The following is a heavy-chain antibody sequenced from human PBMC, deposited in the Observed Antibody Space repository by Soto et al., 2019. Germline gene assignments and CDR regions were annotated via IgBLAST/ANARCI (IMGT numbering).Heavy chain of an antibody. CDR2: ISAYNGNT. CDR1: GYTFTSYG. CDR3: ARAHCSSTSCYSRPDAFEI. Sequence: VKVSCKASGYTFTSYGISWVRQAPGQGLEWMGWISAYNGNTSYAQKLQGRVTMTTDTSTSTAYMELRSLRSDDTAVYYCARAHCSSTSCYSRPDAFEIWGQGTMVTVSS. D-gene: IGHD2-2*01. V-gene: IGHV1-18*01. J-gene: IGHJ3*02.